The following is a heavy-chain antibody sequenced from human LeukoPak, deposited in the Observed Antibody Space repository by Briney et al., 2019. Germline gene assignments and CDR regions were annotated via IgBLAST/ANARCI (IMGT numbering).Heavy chain of an antibody. Sequence: SETLSLTCAVYGGSFSGYYWSWIRQPPGKGLEWIGEINHSGSTNYNPSLKSRVTISVDTSKNQFSLKLSSVTAADTAVYYCARVRSSGYPLDYWGQGTLVTVSS. D-gene: IGHD3-22*01. CDR1: GGSFSGYY. CDR2: INHSGST. J-gene: IGHJ4*02. V-gene: IGHV4-34*01. CDR3: ARVRSSGYPLDY.